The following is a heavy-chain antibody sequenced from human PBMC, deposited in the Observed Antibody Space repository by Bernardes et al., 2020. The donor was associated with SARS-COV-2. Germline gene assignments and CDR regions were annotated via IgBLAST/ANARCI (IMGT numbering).Heavy chain of an antibody. CDR2: IQQDGSEK. D-gene: IGHD3-10*01. J-gene: IGHJ4*02. CDR1: GFTLSNYW. V-gene: IGHV3-7*04. Sequence: GGALRPSCAAPGFTLSNYWITWVRQGPGKGLGWVANIQQDGSEKYYVDSVKGRFTISRDNAKNSLYLQMNSLRAEDTAVYFCARGGGIDYWGQGTLVTVSS. CDR3: ARGGGIDY.